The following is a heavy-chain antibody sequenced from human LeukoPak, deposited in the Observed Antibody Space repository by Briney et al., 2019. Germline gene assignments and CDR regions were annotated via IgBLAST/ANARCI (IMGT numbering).Heavy chain of an antibody. D-gene: IGHD6-13*01. J-gene: IGHJ6*02. V-gene: IGHV4-59*08. CDR2: IHNCGST. CDR1: GGSISRYY. CDR3: ARRASSSSWFYGMGV. Sequence: SETLSLTCTVSGGSISRYYWSWIRQPPGKGLEWIGWIGCIHNCGSTSYNPSLESRVTISVDTSKNQLSLQLTSVPAADTAVYYCARRASSSSWFYGMGVWGQGTTVTVSS.